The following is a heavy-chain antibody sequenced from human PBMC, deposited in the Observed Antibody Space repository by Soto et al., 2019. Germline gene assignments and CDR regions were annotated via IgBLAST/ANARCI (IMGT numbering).Heavy chain of an antibody. CDR1: GYSFTNYW. J-gene: IGHJ5*02. D-gene: IGHD4-17*01. V-gene: IGHV5-51*01. CDR2: IYPSDSDT. Sequence: PGESLKISCKGSGYSFTNYWIAWVGQMPGKGLEYMGIIYPSDSDTRYSPSFQGQVTISADKSISTAYLQWSSLKASDTAIYYCARHGFYGDYSSNYFDPWGQGTLVTVSS. CDR3: ARHGFYGDYSSNYFDP.